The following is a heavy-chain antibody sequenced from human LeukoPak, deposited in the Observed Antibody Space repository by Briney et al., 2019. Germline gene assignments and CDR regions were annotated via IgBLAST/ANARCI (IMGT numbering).Heavy chain of an antibody. V-gene: IGHV3-23*01. D-gene: IGHD3-9*01. CDR1: GFTFSSYG. CDR3: AKDRYFDWLALLFDY. Sequence: GGSLRLSCAASGFTFSSYGMSWVRQAPGKGLEWVSAISGSGGSTYYADSVKGRFTISRDNSKNTLYLQMNSLRAEDTAVYCCAKDRYFDWLALLFDYWGQGTLVTVSS. CDR2: ISGSGGST. J-gene: IGHJ4*02.